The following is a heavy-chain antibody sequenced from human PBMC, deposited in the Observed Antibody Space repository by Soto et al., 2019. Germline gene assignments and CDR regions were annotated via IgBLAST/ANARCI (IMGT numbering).Heavy chain of an antibody. Sequence: PSETLSLTCTVSGGSISSGDYYWSWIRQPPGKGLEWIGYIYYSGSTNYNPSLKSRVTMSVDTSKTQFSLKLTSVTAADTAVYYCARVGSKSFYYATDVWGQGTTVTVSS. CDR1: GGSISSGDYY. D-gene: IGHD4-4*01. J-gene: IGHJ6*02. CDR2: IYYSGST. V-gene: IGHV4-61*08. CDR3: ARVGSKSFYYATDV.